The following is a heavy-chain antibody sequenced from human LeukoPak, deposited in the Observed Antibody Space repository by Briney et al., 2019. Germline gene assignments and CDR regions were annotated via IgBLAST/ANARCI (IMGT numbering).Heavy chain of an antibody. CDR3: ARHYSSSWYELASNWFEP. CDR1: GYSISSGNY. D-gene: IGHD6-13*01. Sequence: PSETLSLTCTVSGYSISSGNYWGWFRQHPGRGGECIGRIYHSGSTSYNTSLKNRGTISVDTSKDQFSLKLSSVTAADTAVDYCARHYSSSWYELASNWFEPWGQGTRVIVSS. CDR2: IYHSGST. V-gene: IGHV4-38-2*02. J-gene: IGHJ5*02.